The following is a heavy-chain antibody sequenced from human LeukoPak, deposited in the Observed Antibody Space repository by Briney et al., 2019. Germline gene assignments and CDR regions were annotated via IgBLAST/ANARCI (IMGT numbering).Heavy chain of an antibody. Sequence: SEALSLTCTVSGGSISSYYWSWIRQPPGKGLEWIGYIYYSGSTNYNPSLKSRVTISADTSKNQFSLKLSSVTAAGTAVYYCARTTEGGYTYYYMDVWGKGTTVTISS. CDR3: ARTTEGGYTYYYMDV. CDR2: IYYSGST. J-gene: IGHJ6*03. V-gene: IGHV4-59*01. D-gene: IGHD5-18*01. CDR1: GGSISSYY.